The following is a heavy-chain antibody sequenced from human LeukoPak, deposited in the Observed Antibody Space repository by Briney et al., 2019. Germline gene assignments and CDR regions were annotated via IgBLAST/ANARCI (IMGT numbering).Heavy chain of an antibody. CDR2: IYYSGST. V-gene: IGHV4-59*01. Sequence: SETLSLTCTVSGGSISSYYWSWIRQPPGKGLEWIGYIYYSGSTNYNPSLKSRVTISVDTSKNQFSLKLSSVTAADTAVYYCVRSGSYVYYFDYWGQGTLVTVSS. CDR1: GGSISSYY. D-gene: IGHD1-26*01. CDR3: VRSGSYVYYFDY. J-gene: IGHJ4*02.